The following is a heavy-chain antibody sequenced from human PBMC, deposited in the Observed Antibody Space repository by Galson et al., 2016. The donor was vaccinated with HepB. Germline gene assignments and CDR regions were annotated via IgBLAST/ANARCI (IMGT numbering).Heavy chain of an antibody. CDR2: IYWDDDK. CDR3: AHRPSLRFTVGYFDY. Sequence: PALVKPTQTLTLTCTFSGFSLTTYGVAVGWIRQPPGKALEWLAVIYWDDDKRYSPSLESRLTITKDTSKNQVVLTMTNMDPVDTATYYCAHRPSLRFTVGYFDYWGQGALVTVSS. CDR1: GFSLTTYGVA. V-gene: IGHV2-5*02. J-gene: IGHJ4*02. D-gene: IGHD4-23*01.